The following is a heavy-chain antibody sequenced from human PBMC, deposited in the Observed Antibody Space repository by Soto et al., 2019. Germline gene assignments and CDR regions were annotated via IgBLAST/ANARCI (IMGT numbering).Heavy chain of an antibody. Sequence: EVQLVESGGGLVQPGGSLRLSCAASGFTFSSYWMHWIRQAPGKGLVWVSRINSDGTITTYADSVKGRFTISRDNAKNTLSLQMNSLRAEDAALYYCARDKAGYGYEDLDYWGRGTMVTFSS. J-gene: IGHJ4*02. D-gene: IGHD5-18*01. V-gene: IGHV3-74*01. CDR1: GFTFSSYW. CDR2: INSDGTIT. CDR3: ARDKAGYGYEDLDY.